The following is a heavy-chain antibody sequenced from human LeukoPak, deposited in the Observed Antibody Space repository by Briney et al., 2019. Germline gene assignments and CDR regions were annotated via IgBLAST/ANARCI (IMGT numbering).Heavy chain of an antibody. CDR3: GTVPGLMDV. Sequence: PGRSLRLSCAASGFTFSTYSMSWVRQAPGKGLEWVSSMSANSYHIFYADSVKGRFTISRDNAKNSLYLQMNSLRSEDTAVYFCGTVPGLMDVWGQGTTVTVS. D-gene: IGHD2-2*01. V-gene: IGHV3-21*01. CDR1: GFTFSTYS. CDR2: MSANSYHI. J-gene: IGHJ6*02.